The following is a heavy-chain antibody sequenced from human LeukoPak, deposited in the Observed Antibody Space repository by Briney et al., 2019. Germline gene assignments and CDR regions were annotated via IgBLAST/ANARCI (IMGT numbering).Heavy chain of an antibody. CDR3: AHQTGDVLRYFDWLFDY. CDR1: GFSLSTSGVG. CDR2: IYWDDDK. D-gene: IGHD3-9*01. J-gene: IGHJ4*02. Sequence: SGPTLVNPTQTLTLTCTFSGFSLSTSGVGVGWIRQPPGKALEWLALIYWDDDKRYSPSLKSRLTITKDTSKNQVVLTVTNMDPVDTATYYCAHQTGDVLRYFDWLFDYWGQGTLVTVSS. V-gene: IGHV2-5*02.